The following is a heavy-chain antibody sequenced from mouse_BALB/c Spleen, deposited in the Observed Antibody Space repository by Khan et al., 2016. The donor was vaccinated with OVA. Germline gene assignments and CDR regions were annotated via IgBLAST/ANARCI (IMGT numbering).Heavy chain of an antibody. CDR1: GYSFTGYF. Sequence: EVQLQQSGPELVKPGASVKISCKASGYSFTGYFMNWVMQSHGKSLEWIGRINPHNGETFYNQKFKGKATLTVDESSSTAHMELRSLASEDSAVYYCARIYRSDFDYWGQGTTVTVSS. CDR2: INPHNGET. J-gene: IGHJ2*01. V-gene: IGHV1-20*02. CDR3: ARIYRSDFDY. D-gene: IGHD1-1*01.